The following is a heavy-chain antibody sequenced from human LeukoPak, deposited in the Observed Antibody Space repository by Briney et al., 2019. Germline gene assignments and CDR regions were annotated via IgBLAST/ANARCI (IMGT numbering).Heavy chain of an antibody. CDR3: ARGIAAAGRGDDAFDI. J-gene: IGHJ3*02. V-gene: IGHV4-39*07. CDR2: IYHSGST. Sequence: PSETLSLTCTVSGGSISSSSYYWGWIRQPPGKGLEWIGSIYHSGSTYYNPSLKSRVTISVDTSKNQFSLKLSSVTAADTAVYYCARGIAAAGRGDDAFDIWGQGTMVTVSS. D-gene: IGHD6-13*01. CDR1: GGSISSSSYY.